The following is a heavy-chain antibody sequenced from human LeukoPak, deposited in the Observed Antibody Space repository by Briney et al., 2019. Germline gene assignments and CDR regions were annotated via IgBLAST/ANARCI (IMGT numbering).Heavy chain of an antibody. V-gene: IGHV4-59*12. CDR1: GGSISSYY. D-gene: IGHD3-22*01. CDR2: IYKSGST. Sequence: SETLSLTCTVSGGSISSYYWSWIRQPPGKGLEWIGYIYKSGSTNYNPSLKSRVTISVDTSKNQFSLKLSSVTAADTAVYYCARTTYYYDSSGYYTGSHYFDYWGQGTLVTVSS. J-gene: IGHJ4*02. CDR3: ARTTYYYDSSGYYTGSHYFDY.